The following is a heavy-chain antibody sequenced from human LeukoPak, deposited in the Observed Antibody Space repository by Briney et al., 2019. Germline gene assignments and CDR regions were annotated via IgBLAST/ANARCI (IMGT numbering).Heavy chain of an antibody. CDR3: VEMATRWYFDH. V-gene: IGHV4-39*01. Sequence: PSETLSLTRSVSGGSISTTIYYWGWIRQPPGKGLEWIGSIYYTGSTYYNPSLKSRVTMSVDTSKNQFSLKLSSVTAADTAVYYCVEMATRWYFDHWGQGTLATVSS. CDR1: GGSISTTIYY. J-gene: IGHJ4*02. D-gene: IGHD5-24*01. CDR2: IYYTGST.